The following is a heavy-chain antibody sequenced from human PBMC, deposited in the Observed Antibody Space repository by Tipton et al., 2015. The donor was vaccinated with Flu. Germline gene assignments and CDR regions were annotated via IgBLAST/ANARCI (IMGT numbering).Heavy chain of an antibody. CDR2: VFSTGTT. V-gene: IGHV4-38-2*02. J-gene: IGHJ6*02. Sequence: TLSLTCSVSGDAIRSGHLWAWIRQPPGRGLEWIGNVFSTGTTYLNPSLKGRVAMSVDTSTNQFSLKLSSVTAADTAVYYCARDQGFGDGLTYDYYGMDVWGQGTTVTVSS. CDR3: ARDQGFGDGLTYDYYGMDV. D-gene: IGHD3-10*01. CDR1: GDAIRSGHL.